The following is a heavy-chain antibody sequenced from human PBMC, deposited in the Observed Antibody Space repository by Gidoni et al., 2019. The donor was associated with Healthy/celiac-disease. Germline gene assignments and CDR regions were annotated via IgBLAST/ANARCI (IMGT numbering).Heavy chain of an antibody. Sequence: ESKRYGVRPGRSLRLSCAASGFTFSSYGMHWVRQAPGKGLEWVAVISYDGSNKYYADSVKGRFTISRDNSKNTLYLQMNSLRAEDTAVYYCAKSENVLLWFGGGMDVWGQGTTVTVSS. V-gene: IGHV3-30*18. D-gene: IGHD3-10*01. CDR3: AKSENVLLWFGGGMDV. J-gene: IGHJ6*02. CDR1: GFTFSSYG. CDR2: ISYDGSNK.